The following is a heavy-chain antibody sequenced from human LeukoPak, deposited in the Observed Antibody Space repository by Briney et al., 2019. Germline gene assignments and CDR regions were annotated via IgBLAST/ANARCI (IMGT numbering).Heavy chain of an antibody. CDR2: IYYSGST. V-gene: IGHV4-59*01. D-gene: IGHD5-24*01. CDR3: ARGLLDGYTHPAAFDI. Sequence: PSETLSLTCTVSGGSSSSYYWSWIRRPPGKGLEWIGYIYYSGSTNYNPSLKSRVTISVDTSKNQFSLKLSSVTAADTAVYYCARGLLDGYTHPAAFDIWGQGTMVTVSS. CDR1: GGSSSSYY. J-gene: IGHJ3*02.